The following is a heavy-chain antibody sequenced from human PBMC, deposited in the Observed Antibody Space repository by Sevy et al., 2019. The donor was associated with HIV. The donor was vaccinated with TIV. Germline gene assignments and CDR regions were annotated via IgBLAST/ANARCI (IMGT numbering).Heavy chain of an antibody. CDR2: INPNSGGT. CDR1: GYTFTGYY. Sequence: ASVKVSCKASGYTFTGYYMHWVRQAPGQGLEWMGWINPNSGGTNYAQKFQGRVTMTRDTSISTAYMELSRLRSDDTAVYYCARGYSYGGHYYYGMDVWGQGTTVTVSS. V-gene: IGHV1-2*02. D-gene: IGHD5-18*01. CDR3: ARGYSYGGHYYYGMDV. J-gene: IGHJ6*02.